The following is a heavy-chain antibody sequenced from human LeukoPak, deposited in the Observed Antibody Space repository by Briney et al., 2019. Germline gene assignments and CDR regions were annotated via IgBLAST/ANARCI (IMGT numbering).Heavy chain of an antibody. V-gene: IGHV1-2*02. Sequence: ASVKVSCKASGYTFTGYYMHWVRQAPGQGLEWMGWINPNSDGTNYAQKFQGRVTMTRDTSISTAYMELSRLRSDDTAVYYCALSYSSSLIGYYYYYMDVWGKGTTVNVSS. CDR1: GYTFTGYY. J-gene: IGHJ6*03. D-gene: IGHD6-6*01. CDR2: INPNSDGT. CDR3: ALSYSSSLIGYYYYYMDV.